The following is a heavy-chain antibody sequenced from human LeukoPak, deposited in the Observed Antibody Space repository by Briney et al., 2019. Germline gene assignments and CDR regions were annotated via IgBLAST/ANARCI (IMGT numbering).Heavy chain of an antibody. V-gene: IGHV3-21*01. CDR2: IRSSSSYI. Sequence: GGSLRLSCAASGFTFSSYSMNWVRQAPGKGLEWVSSIRSSSSYIYYADSVKGRFTISRDNAKNSLYLQMNSLRAEDTAVYYCARDDAFDIWGQGSMVTVSS. CDR3: ARDDAFDI. J-gene: IGHJ3*02. CDR1: GFTFSSYS.